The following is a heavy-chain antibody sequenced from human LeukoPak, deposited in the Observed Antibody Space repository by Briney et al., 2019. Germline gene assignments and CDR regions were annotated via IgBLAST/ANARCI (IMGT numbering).Heavy chain of an antibody. V-gene: IGHV4-39*07. Sequence: PSETLSLTCTVSGGSISSSSYYWGWIRQPPGKGLEWIGSIYYSGSTYYNPSLKSRVTISVDTSKNQFSLKLSSVTAADTAVYYCARDRAYSGYSSGWYLNWFDPWGQGTLVTVSS. CDR1: GGSISSSSYY. J-gene: IGHJ5*02. D-gene: IGHD6-19*01. CDR3: ARDRAYSGYSSGWYLNWFDP. CDR2: IYYSGST.